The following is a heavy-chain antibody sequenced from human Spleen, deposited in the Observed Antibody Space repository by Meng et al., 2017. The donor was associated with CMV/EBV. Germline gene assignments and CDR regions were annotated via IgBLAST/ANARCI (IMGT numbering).Heavy chain of an antibody. CDR1: EYTFTSSD. D-gene: IGHD2-2*01. CDR3: ARGLGVPAASVMVYYYYYGMDV. V-gene: IGHV1-8*01. Sequence: ASVKVSCKASEYTFTSSDINWVRQAPGQGLEWMGAMNPNTGNTDYARKLQGRVTITRNTSISTAYMELSSLRSEDTAVYYCARGLGVPAASVMVYYYYYGMDVWGQGTTVTVSS. CDR2: MNPNTGNT. J-gene: IGHJ6*02.